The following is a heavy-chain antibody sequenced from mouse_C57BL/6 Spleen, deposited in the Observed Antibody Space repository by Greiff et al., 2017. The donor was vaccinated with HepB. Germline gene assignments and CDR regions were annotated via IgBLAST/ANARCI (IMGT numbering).Heavy chain of an antibody. CDR3: ASSTTRWFAY. Sequence: EVHLVESGGGLVQPGGSLKLSCAASGFTFSDYYMYWVRQTPEKRLEWVAYISNGGGSTYYPDTVKGRFTISRDNAKNTLYLQMSRLKSEDTAMYYCASSTTRWFAYWGQGTLVTVSA. V-gene: IGHV5-12*01. D-gene: IGHD2-1*01. CDR2: ISNGGGST. J-gene: IGHJ3*01. CDR1: GFTFSDYY.